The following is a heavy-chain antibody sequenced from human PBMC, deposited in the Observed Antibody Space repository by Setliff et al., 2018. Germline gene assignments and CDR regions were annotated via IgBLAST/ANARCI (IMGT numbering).Heavy chain of an antibody. CDR2: IDYSGST. V-gene: IGHV4-59*01. D-gene: IGHD3-3*02. CDR3: ARDGLGAFSLRSMDV. J-gene: IGHJ6*04. CDR1: GGSISSYY. Sequence: KTSETLSLTCTVSGGSISSYYWSWIRQPPGKGLEWIGYIDYSGSTNYNPSLKSRVTMSLDTSKNQFSLQLSSVTAADTAVYYCARDGLGAFSLRSMDVWGKGTTVTVSS.